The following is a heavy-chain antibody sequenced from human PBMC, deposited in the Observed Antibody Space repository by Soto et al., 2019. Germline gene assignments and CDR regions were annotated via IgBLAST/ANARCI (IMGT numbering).Heavy chain of an antibody. J-gene: IGHJ3*02. Sequence: SETLSLTCAVYGGSFSGYYWTWIRQPPGTGLEWIGEINHSGSTNYNPSLKSRVTISVDTSKNQFSLKLTSVTAADTAVYYCARRRITMIVVVFDAFDIWGQGTMVT. CDR3: ARRRITMIVVVFDAFDI. CDR2: INHSGST. D-gene: IGHD3-22*01. CDR1: GGSFSGYY. V-gene: IGHV4-34*01.